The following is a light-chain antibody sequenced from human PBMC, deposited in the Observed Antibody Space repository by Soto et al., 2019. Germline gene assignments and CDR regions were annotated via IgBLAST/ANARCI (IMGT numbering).Light chain of an antibody. CDR1: QGISDF. CDR2: GAS. CDR3: QQYKNWPTVT. V-gene: IGKV1-27*01. J-gene: IGKJ4*01. Sequence: IQMTQSPSSLCSSLGDTVTITCGASQGISDFLAWYQQKPGKVPKLMIYGASTLQSGVPSRFSGIRSGTDFTLTIHSLQSDDFALYYGQQYKNWPTVTFCGGTKVDIK.